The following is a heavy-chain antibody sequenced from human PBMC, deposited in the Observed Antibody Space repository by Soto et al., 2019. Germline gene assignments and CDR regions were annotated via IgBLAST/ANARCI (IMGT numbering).Heavy chain of an antibody. CDR2: INPSTSYI. V-gene: IGHV3-21*01. CDR1: GLTFSNYN. J-gene: IGHJ3*02. CDR3: ASGGVGAQRVDTFDI. D-gene: IGHD1-26*01. Sequence: EVQLVESGEGLVKPGGSLRLSCAASGLTFSNYNMNWVRQAPGKGLEWVSSINPSTSYIYYADSVRGRFTISRDNAKNSLYLQINRLRDEDTAVYYCASGGVGAQRVDTFDIWGRGTMVTVSS.